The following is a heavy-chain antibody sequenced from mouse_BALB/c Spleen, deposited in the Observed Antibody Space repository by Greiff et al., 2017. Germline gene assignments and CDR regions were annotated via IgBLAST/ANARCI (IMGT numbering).Heavy chain of an antibody. CDR3: AREWGLRRGFAY. Sequence: VKLMESGPGLVAPSQSLSITCTVSGFSLTSYGVHWVRQPPGKGLEWLGVIWAGGSTNYNSALMSRLSISKDNSKSQVFLKMNSLQTDDTAMYYCAREWGLRRGFAYWGQGTLVTVSA. V-gene: IGHV2-9*02. D-gene: IGHD2-4*01. CDR2: IWAGGST. J-gene: IGHJ3*01. CDR1: GFSLTSYG.